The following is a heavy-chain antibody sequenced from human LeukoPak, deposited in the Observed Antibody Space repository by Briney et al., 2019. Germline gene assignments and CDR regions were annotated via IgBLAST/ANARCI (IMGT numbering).Heavy chain of an antibody. CDR3: AKGAQYDFWSGYTIEYFDV. V-gene: IGHV3-23*01. CDR1: GFSFTNYG. J-gene: IGHJ4*02. Sequence: PGGSLRLSCAASGFSFTNYGMSWVRQAPGKGLEWVSFISASGSSTHHADSVKGRFTISRDNSKNTVHLQINGLRAEDTATYYCAKGAQYDFWSGYTIEYFDVWGQGTLVSVSS. CDR2: ISASGSST. D-gene: IGHD3-3*01.